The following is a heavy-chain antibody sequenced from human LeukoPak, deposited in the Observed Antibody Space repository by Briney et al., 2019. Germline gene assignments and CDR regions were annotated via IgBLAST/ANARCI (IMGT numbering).Heavy chain of an antibody. V-gene: IGHV4-59*01. CDR1: GGSISSYY. J-gene: IGHJ4*02. CDR3: ARVDYYDSSGDNSFDY. D-gene: IGHD3-22*01. Sequence: PSETLSLTCTVSGGSISSYYWSWIRQPPGKGLEWIGYIYYSGSTNYNPSLKSRVTISVDTSKNQFSLKLSSVTAADTAVYYCARVDYYDSSGDNSFDYWGQGTLVTVSP. CDR2: IYYSGST.